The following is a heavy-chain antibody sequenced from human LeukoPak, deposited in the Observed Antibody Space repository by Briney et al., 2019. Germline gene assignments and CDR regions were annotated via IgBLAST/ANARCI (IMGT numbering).Heavy chain of an antibody. CDR3: AKGVREWLVYFDY. D-gene: IGHD6-19*01. Sequence: PGGSLRLSCAASGFTFSNYGMSWVRQATGKGLEWVSSISGSGGTTYYADSVKGRFTISRDNSKNTLYLQMNSLRAEDTAVYYCAKGVREWLVYFDYWGQGTLVTVSS. CDR2: ISGSGGTT. CDR1: GFTFSNYG. V-gene: IGHV3-23*01. J-gene: IGHJ4*02.